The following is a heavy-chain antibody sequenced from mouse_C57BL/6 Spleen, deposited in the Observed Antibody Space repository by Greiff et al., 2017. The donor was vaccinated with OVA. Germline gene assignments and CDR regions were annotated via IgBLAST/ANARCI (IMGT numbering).Heavy chain of an antibody. CDR2: ISSGSSTI. Sequence: EVQLVESGGGLVKPGGSLKLSCAASGFTFSDYGMHWVRQAPEKGLEWVAYISSGSSTIYYADTVKGRFTISRDNAKNTLFLQMTSLRSEDTAMYYCARELGLAWFAYWGQGTLVTVSA. CDR1: GFTFSDYG. V-gene: IGHV5-17*01. CDR3: ARELGLAWFAY. D-gene: IGHD4-1*01. J-gene: IGHJ3*01.